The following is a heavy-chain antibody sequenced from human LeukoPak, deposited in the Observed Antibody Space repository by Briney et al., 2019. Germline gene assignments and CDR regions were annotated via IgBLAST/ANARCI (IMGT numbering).Heavy chain of an antibody. CDR2: ISGSGGST. CDR1: GFTFSSYA. J-gene: IGHJ4*02. CDR3: AKDPNYGSGSYYAPVYFDY. V-gene: IGHV3-23*01. Sequence: GGSLRLSCAASGFTFSSYAMSWVRQAPGEGLEWVSAISGSGGSTYYADSVKGRFTISRDNSKNTLYLQMNSLRAEDTAVYYCAKDPNYGSGSYYAPVYFDYWGQGTLVTVSS. D-gene: IGHD3-10*01.